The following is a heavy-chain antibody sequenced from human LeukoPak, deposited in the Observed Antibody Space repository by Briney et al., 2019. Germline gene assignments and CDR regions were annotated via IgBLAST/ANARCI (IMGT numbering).Heavy chain of an antibody. CDR3: AREFRSGGHPLRYFDS. V-gene: IGHV3-74*01. CDR1: GFTFSDYL. CDR2: ISPDGTII. Sequence: PGGSLRLSCAASGFTFSDYLMHWVRQPPGERPLWVSRISPDGTIIDYADSVKGRFTMSRDNARNTVYLQMSSLTAEDRAMYYCAREFRSGGHPLRYFDSWGQGVLVTVSS. D-gene: IGHD6-19*01. J-gene: IGHJ4*02.